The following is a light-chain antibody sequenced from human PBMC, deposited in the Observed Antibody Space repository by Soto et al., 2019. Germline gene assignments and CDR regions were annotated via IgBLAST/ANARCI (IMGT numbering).Light chain of an antibody. CDR2: SNN. CDR1: SSNIGSNT. V-gene: IGLV1-44*01. CDR3: AAWDDSLNGRGV. Sequence: HSALTQPPSSYGTPGQRVTISCSGSSSNIGSNTVNWYQQLPGTAPKLLIYSNNQRPSGVPDRFSGSKSGTSASLAISGLQSEDEADYYCAAWDDSLNGRGVFGTGTKVTV. J-gene: IGLJ1*01.